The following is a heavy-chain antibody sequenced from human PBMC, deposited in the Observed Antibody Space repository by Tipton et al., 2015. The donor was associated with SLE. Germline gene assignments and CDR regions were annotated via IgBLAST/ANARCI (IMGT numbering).Heavy chain of an antibody. CDR2: IYYSGNT. CDR3: ARRDDFWSGFNL. J-gene: IGHJ5*02. CDR1: GGSISSYY. V-gene: IGHV4-59*12. Sequence: LSCTVSGGSISSYYWSWIRQPPGKGLEYIGNIYYSGNTNYNPSLKSRVTISLDTSKSQFSLKLSSVTAADTAVYFCARRDDFWSGFNLWGQGTLVTVSS. D-gene: IGHD3-3*01.